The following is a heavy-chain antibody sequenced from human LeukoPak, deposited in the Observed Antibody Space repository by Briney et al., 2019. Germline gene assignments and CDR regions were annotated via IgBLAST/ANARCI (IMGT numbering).Heavy chain of an antibody. D-gene: IGHD3-9*01. Sequence: ASVKVSCKASGYTFTGYYMHWVRQAPGQGLEWMGWINPNSGGTNYAQKFQCRVTMTRDTSISTAYMELSRLRSDDTAVYYCARDGGGLNDIHADYWGQGTLVTVSS. J-gene: IGHJ4*02. CDR2: INPNSGGT. V-gene: IGHV1-2*02. CDR3: ARDGGGLNDIHADY. CDR1: GYTFTGYY.